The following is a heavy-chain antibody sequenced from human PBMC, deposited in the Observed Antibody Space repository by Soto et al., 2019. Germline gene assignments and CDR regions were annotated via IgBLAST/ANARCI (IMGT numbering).Heavy chain of an antibody. CDR2: ISAYNGNT. D-gene: IGHD1-1*01. J-gene: IGHJ4*02. CDR3: ARARDIATGTDFDY. V-gene: IGHV1-18*04. CDR1: GYTFTSYG. Sequence: GASVKVSCKASGYTFTSYGISWVRQAPGQGLEWMGWISAYNGNTNYAQKLQGRVTMTRDTSTSTVYMELSSLRSEDTAVYYCARARDIATGTDFDYWGQGTLVTVSS.